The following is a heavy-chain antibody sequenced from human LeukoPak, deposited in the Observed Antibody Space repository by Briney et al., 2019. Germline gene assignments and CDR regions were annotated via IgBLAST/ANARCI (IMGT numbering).Heavy chain of an antibody. CDR2: IYRSGST. CDR1: GYSISSGYY. CDR3: ARLWCGTACYYYYYYYMDV. Sequence: PSETLSLTCAVSGYSISSGYYWGWIRQPPGKGLEWIGSIYRSGSTYYNPSLKSRVTISLHTSKNQFSLKLSSVTAADTAVYYCARLWCGTACYYYYYYYMDVWGKGTTVTVSS. D-gene: IGHD2-2*01. J-gene: IGHJ6*03. V-gene: IGHV4-38-2*01.